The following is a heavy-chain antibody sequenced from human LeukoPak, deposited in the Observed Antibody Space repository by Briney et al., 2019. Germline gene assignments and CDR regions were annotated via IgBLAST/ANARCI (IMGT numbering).Heavy chain of an antibody. V-gene: IGHV3-15*01. D-gene: IGHD5-12*01. J-gene: IGHJ4*02. CDR2: IKSKTDGGTT. CDR3: TTEMATTESDY. CDR1: GFTFSNAW. Sequence: GGSLRLSCAASGFTFSNAWMSWVRQAPGKGLEWVGRIKSKTDGGTTDYAAPVKGTFTISRDDSKTTLYLQMNSLKTEDTAVYYCTTEMATTESDYWGQGTLVTVSS.